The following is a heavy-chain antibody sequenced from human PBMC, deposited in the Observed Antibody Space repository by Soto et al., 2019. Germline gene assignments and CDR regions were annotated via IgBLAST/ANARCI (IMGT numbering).Heavy chain of an antibody. Sequence: EMQVLESGGGLVQPGGSLRLSCAASGFTFSSYGMNWVRQAPGKGLEWVSGIRSDGDTTYNADSVKGRFTVSRDTSKNTVDLQRSSLRAEDTAVYYCAKGKGVGATPDGANCWGQGTLVTVAS. V-gene: IGHV3-23*01. CDR3: AKGKGVGATPDGANC. CDR2: IRSDGDTT. J-gene: IGHJ4*02. D-gene: IGHD1-26*01. CDR1: GFTFSSYG.